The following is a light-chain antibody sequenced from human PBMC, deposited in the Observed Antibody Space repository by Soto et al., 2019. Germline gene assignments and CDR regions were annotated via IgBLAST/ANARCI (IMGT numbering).Light chain of an antibody. Sequence: EVVMTQFPGTLSVSPGERATLSCRASQSVSSNLAWYQQKPGQAPRLLIYGASTRATGIPARFSGSGSETEFTLTISSLQSEDFAVYYCQQFYNWPRTFGQGTKV. V-gene: IGKV3-15*01. J-gene: IGKJ1*01. CDR3: QQFYNWPRT. CDR1: QSVSSN. CDR2: GAS.